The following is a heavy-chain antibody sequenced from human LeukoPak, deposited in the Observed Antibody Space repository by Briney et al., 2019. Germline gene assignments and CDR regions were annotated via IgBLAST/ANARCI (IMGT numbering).Heavy chain of an antibody. CDR1: GGSISSYY. CDR3: ARAGCGGDCYSSGYYYYYGMDV. J-gene: IGHJ6*02. CDR2: IYYSGST. Sequence: TSETLSLTCTVSGGSISSYYWSWIRQPPGKGLEWTGYIYYSGSTNYNPSLKSRVTMSVDTSKNQFSLKLSSVTAADTAVYYCARAGCGGDCYSSGYYYYYGMDVWGQGTTVTVSS. V-gene: IGHV4-59*12. D-gene: IGHD2-21*02.